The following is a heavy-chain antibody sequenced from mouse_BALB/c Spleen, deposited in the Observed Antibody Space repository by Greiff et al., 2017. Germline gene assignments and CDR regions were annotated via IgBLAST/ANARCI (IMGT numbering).Heavy chain of an antibody. CDR1: GYTFTSYW. CDR2: INPSNGRT. V-gene: IGHV1S81*02. D-gene: IGHD2-10*02. CDR3: AREYFLFDY. Sequence: QVQLQQPGAELVKPGASVKLSCKASGYTFTSYWMHWVKQRPGQGLEWIGEINPSNGRTNYNEKFKSKATLTVDKSSSTAYMQLSSLTSEDSAVYYCAREYFLFDYWGQGTTLTVSS. J-gene: IGHJ2*01.